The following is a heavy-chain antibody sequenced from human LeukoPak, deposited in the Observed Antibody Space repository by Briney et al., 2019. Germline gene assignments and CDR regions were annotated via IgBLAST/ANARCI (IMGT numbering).Heavy chain of an antibody. CDR1: DGSISSGGYY. D-gene: IGHD1-1*01. Sequence: PSETLSLTCTVSDGSISSGGYYWSWIRQHPGKGLEWIEYIYYSGSTYYNPSLKSRVTISVDTSKNQFSLKLSSVTAADTAVYYCVRVRLDYAFDIWGQGTMVTVSS. CDR3: VRVRLDYAFDI. CDR2: IYYSGST. J-gene: IGHJ3*02. V-gene: IGHV4-31*03.